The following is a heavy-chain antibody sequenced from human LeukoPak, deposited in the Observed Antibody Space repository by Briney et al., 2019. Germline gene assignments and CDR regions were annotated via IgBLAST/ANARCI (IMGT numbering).Heavy chain of an antibody. Sequence: PSETLSLTCTVSGGSISSSSYYWGWIRRPPGKGLEWIGSIYYSGSTYYNPSLKSRVTISVDTSKNQFSLKLSSVTAADTAVYYCARLHYYGSGSYYNYWGQGTLVTVPS. CDR2: IYYSGST. J-gene: IGHJ4*02. D-gene: IGHD3-10*01. CDR3: ARLHYYGSGSYYNY. V-gene: IGHV4-39*01. CDR1: GGSISSSSYY.